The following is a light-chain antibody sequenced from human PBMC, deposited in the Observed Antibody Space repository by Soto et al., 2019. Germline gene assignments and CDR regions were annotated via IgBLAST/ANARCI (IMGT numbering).Light chain of an antibody. CDR1: QSISSW. J-gene: IGKJ1*01. CDR2: DAS. CDR3: QHYYNYSPWT. Sequence: DLPMTQSPSTLSASVGDRVTITCRASQSISSWLAWYQQKPGKAPKFLIYDASTLQSGVPSRFSGSRSGTEFTLTISSLQPDDFATYYCQHYYNYSPWTFGQGTKVEIK. V-gene: IGKV1-5*01.